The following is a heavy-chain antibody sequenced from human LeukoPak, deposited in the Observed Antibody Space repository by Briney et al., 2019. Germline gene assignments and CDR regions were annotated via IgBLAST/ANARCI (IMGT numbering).Heavy chain of an antibody. V-gene: IGHV4-4*07. CDR3: AKEPDNLLWFDP. J-gene: IGHJ5*02. CDR2: IYTSGST. Sequence: SETLSLTCTVSGGSISSYYWSWIRQPAGKGLEWIGRIYTSGSTNYNPSLKSRVTMSVDTSKNQFSLKLSSVTAADTAVYYCAKEPDNLLWFDPWGQGTLATVSS. CDR1: GGSISSYY. D-gene: IGHD1-14*01.